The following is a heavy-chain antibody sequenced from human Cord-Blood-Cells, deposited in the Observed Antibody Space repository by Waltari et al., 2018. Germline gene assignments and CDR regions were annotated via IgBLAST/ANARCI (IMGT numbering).Heavy chain of an antibody. CDR3: ARGGREANDAFDI. Sequence: QVQLQESGPGLVKPSQTLSLTCTVSGGSISSGSYYWSWIRQPAGKGLEWIGYIYTSVSTNHHPPLKGRVTLSVDASKNQCSLTVSFGSTADRAVYYCARGGREANDAFDIWGQGTMVTVSS. CDR2: IYTSVST. CDR1: GGSISSGSYY. J-gene: IGHJ3*02. V-gene: IGHV4-61*09. D-gene: IGHD3-16*01.